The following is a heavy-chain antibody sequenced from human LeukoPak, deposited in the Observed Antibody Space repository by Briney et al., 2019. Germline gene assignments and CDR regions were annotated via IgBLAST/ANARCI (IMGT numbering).Heavy chain of an antibody. V-gene: IGHV3-23*01. Sequence: PGGSLRLSCTASGFTFSSYAINWVRLAPGKGLEWVSSISGSGGSTLYYADSVKGRFTVSRDNSKNTVYLQMNSLRADDTAVYYCSKGGRWDYYDSSHWGQGTMVIVSS. D-gene: IGHD3-22*01. CDR3: SKGGRWDYYDSSH. CDR1: GFTFSSYA. J-gene: IGHJ3*01. CDR2: ISGSGGST.